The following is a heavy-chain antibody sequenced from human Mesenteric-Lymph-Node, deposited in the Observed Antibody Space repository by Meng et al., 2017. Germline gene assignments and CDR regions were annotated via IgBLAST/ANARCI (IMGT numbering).Heavy chain of an antibody. V-gene: IGHV3-33*06. D-gene: IGHD4-17*01. J-gene: IGHJ4*02. Sequence: GESLKISCAASGFTFSSYGMHWVRQAPGKGLQWVAVIWFDGSNQFYGDSVKGRFTISRDNSKNTLYLQMNSLRAEDTAVYYCAKADGDYDPHFDYWGQGTLVTVSS. CDR3: AKADGDYDPHFDY. CDR1: GFTFSSYG. CDR2: IWFDGSNQ.